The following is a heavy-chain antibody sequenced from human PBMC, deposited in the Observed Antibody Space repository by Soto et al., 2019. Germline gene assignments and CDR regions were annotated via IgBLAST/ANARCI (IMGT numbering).Heavy chain of an antibody. D-gene: IGHD3-22*01. V-gene: IGHV1-69*13. CDR1: GGTFSSYA. CDR2: IIPIFGTA. J-gene: IGHJ4*02. CDR3: ARTVAGIYDDSRGLGGFDY. Sequence: LVKVACKASGGTFSSYAISWVRQSPGQGLEWMGGIIPIFGTANYAQKFQGRVTITADESTSTAYMELSSLRSEDTAVYYCARTVAGIYDDSRGLGGFDYRGQGTLLTVYS.